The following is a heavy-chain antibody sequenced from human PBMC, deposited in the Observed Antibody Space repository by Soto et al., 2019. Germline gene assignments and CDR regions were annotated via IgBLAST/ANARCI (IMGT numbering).Heavy chain of an antibody. CDR3: ARGLDPAKTGY. J-gene: IGHJ4*02. Sequence: SETLSLTCAVYGGSLSGYYWSWIRQPPGKGLEWIGEISHGEGTRYNPSLQSRVFMSVDTSRNQFSLKLDSVTAADTAVYYCARGLDPAKTGYWGQGTLVTVSS. D-gene: IGHD5-18*01. V-gene: IGHV4-34*01. CDR2: ISHGEGT. CDR1: GGSLSGYY.